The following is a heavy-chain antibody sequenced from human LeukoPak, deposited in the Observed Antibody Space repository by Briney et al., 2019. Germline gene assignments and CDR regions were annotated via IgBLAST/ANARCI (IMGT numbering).Heavy chain of an antibody. CDR3: ARNGLTTGAKSYYYMDV. D-gene: IGHD1-1*01. J-gene: IGHJ6*03. V-gene: IGHV1-18*01. CDR1: GYTFTSYG. Sequence: ASVKVSCKASGYTFTSYGISWVRQAPGQGLEWMGWISAYNGNTNYTQKLQGRVTMTTDTYTSTAYMELRSLRSDDTAVYYCARNGLTTGAKSYYYMDVWGKGTTVTVSS. CDR2: ISAYNGNT.